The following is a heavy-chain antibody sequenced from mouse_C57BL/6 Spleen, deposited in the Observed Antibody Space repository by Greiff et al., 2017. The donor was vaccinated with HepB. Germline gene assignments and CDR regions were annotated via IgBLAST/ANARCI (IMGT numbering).Heavy chain of an antibody. J-gene: IGHJ1*03. Sequence: QVQLQQSGAELVKPGASVKLSCKASGYTFTSYWMHWVKQRPGQGLEWIGMIHPNSGSTNYNEKFKSKATLTVDKSSSTAYMQLSSLTSEDSAVYYCARAEDGYSLYWYFDVWGTGTTVTVSS. CDR2: IHPNSGST. D-gene: IGHD2-3*01. V-gene: IGHV1-64*01. CDR3: ARAEDGYSLYWYFDV. CDR1: GYTFTSYW.